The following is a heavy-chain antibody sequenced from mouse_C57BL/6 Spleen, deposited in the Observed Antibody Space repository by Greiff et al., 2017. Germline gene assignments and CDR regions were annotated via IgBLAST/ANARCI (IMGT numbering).Heavy chain of an antibody. J-gene: IGHJ3*01. D-gene: IGHD2-10*01. CDR1: GYTFTEYT. Sequence: QVTLKESGAELVKPGASVKLSCKASGYTFTEYTIHWVKQRSGQGLEWIGWFYPGSGSIKYNEKFKDKATLTADKSSSPVYMELSRLTSEDSAVYFCARQEERGLPAWFAYWGQGTLVTVSA. CDR2: FYPGSGSI. CDR3: ARQEERGLPAWFAY. V-gene: IGHV1-62-2*01.